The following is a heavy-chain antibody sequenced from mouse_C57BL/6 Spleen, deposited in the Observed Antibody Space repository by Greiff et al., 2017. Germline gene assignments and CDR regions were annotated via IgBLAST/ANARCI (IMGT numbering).Heavy chain of an antibody. CDR1: GYTFTSYW. V-gene: IGHV1-72*01. Sequence: QVQLQQPGAELVKPGASVKLSCKASGYTFTSYWMHWVKQRPGRGLEWIGRIDPNSGGTKCNEKFKSKATLTVDKPSSTAYMQLSSLTSEDSAVYYCARRKGVYYGKGDYYAMDYWGQGTSVTVSS. J-gene: IGHJ4*01. CDR3: ARRKGVYYGKGDYYAMDY. CDR2: IDPNSGGT. D-gene: IGHD2-1*01.